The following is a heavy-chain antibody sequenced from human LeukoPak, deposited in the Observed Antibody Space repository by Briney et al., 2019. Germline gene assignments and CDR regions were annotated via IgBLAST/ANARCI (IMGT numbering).Heavy chain of an antibody. CDR3: ARASPNWGSKAHFDY. Sequence: GASVKVSCKASGYTFTGYYMHWVRQAPGQGLEWMGWINPNSGGTNYAQKFQGRVTMTRDTSISTAYMELSRLRSDDTAVYYCARASPNWGSKAHFDYWGQGTLVTVSS. CDR2: INPNSGGT. V-gene: IGHV1-2*02. CDR1: GYTFTGYY. J-gene: IGHJ4*02. D-gene: IGHD7-27*01.